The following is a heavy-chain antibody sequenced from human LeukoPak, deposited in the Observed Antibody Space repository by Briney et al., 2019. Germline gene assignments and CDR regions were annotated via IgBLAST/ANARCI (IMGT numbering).Heavy chain of an antibody. CDR3: ASGSGFIADCGGDCYYPLGYFDY. V-gene: IGHV3-7*01. J-gene: IGHJ4*02. Sequence: GGSLRLSCTTSGFIFDDYGMSWVRQAPGKGLEWVANIQEDGGEKYYVDSVKGRFTISRDNAKNSLYLQMNTLRAEDTAVYYCASGSGFIADCGGDCYYPLGYFDYWGQGALVTVSS. CDR2: IQEDGGEK. D-gene: IGHD2-21*02. CDR1: GFIFDDYG.